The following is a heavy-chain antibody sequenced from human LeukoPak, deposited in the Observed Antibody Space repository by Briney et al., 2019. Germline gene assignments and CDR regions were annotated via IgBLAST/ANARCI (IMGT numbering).Heavy chain of an antibody. Sequence: TSETLSLTCTVSGGSISRSSYYWGWIRQPPGKGLEWIGSIYYSGSTYYNPSLKSRVTISVDTSKNQFSLKLSSVTAADTAVYYCARGPNTYYLQGRAFDIWGQGTMVTVSS. J-gene: IGHJ3*02. CDR1: GGSISRSSYY. CDR2: IYYSGST. V-gene: IGHV4-39*07. CDR3: ARGPNTYYLQGRAFDI. D-gene: IGHD3-10*01.